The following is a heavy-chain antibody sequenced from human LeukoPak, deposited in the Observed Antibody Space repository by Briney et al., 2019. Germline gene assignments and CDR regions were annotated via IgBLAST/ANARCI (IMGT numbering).Heavy chain of an antibody. CDR2: IYYSGST. D-gene: IGHD3-22*01. J-gene: IGHJ4*02. CDR3: ARVDNYDSSVFDY. V-gene: IGHV4-59*01. CDR1: GGSISSYY. Sequence: SETLSLTCTVSGGSISSYYWSWIRQPPGKGLEWIGYIYYSGSTNYNPSLKSRVTISVDTSKNQFSLILNSVTAADTAVYYCARVDNYDSSVFDYWGQGTLVTVSS.